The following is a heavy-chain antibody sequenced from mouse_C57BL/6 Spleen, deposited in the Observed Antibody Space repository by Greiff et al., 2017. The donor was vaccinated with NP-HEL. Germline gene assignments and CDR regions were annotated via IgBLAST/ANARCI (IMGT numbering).Heavy chain of an antibody. CDR1: GFTFSSYA. J-gene: IGHJ4*01. Sequence: EVQLVESGEGLVKPGGSLKLSCAASGFTFSSYAMSWVRQTPEKRLEWVAYISSGGDYIYYADTVKGRFTISRDNARNTLYLQMSSLKSEDTAMYYCTREKAYGSRGAMDYWGQGTSVTVSS. CDR2: ISSGGDYI. D-gene: IGHD1-1*01. V-gene: IGHV5-9-1*02. CDR3: TREKAYGSRGAMDY.